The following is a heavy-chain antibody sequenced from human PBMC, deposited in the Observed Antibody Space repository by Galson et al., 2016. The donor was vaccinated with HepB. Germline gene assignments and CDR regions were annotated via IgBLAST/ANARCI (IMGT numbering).Heavy chain of an antibody. CDR1: GFTFSSYG. V-gene: IGHV3-23*01. D-gene: IGHD6-19*01. Sequence: SLRLSCAASGFTFSSYGMHWVRQAPGKGLELVSSISGSGRSTYYADSVKGRYAISRDNSKNTLYLQMNSLRAEDAAVYYCTFESTQSSMAGNYWGQGTLVTVSS. J-gene: IGHJ4*02. CDR3: TFESTQSSMAGNY. CDR2: ISGSGRST.